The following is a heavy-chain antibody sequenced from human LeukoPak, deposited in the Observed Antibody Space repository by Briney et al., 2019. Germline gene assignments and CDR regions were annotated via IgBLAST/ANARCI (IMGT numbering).Heavy chain of an antibody. CDR2: ISSSGSTI. CDR3: ARDYLNLDY. CDR1: GFTFSSYE. V-gene: IGHV3-48*03. J-gene: IGHJ4*02. Sequence: GGSLRLSCAASGFTFSSYEMNWVRQAPGKGLEWVSYISSSGSTIYYADSVKGRFTTSRDNAKNSLYLQMNSLRAEDTAVYYCARDYLNLDYWGQGTLVTVSS.